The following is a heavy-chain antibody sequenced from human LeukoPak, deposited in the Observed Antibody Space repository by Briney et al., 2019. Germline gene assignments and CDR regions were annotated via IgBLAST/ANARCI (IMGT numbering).Heavy chain of an antibody. Sequence: GGSLRLSCAASGFTVSTYYMDWVRQAPGKGLEWVSIIYSGGTTYYADSVKGRFTISRDTSKNTLSLQMSSLRAEDTAVYFCARVGDHFHWNLDLWGRGTLVTVSS. CDR2: IYSGGTT. J-gene: IGHJ2*01. CDR3: ARVGDHFHWNLDL. D-gene: IGHD3-3*02. V-gene: IGHV3-53*01. CDR1: GFTVSTYY.